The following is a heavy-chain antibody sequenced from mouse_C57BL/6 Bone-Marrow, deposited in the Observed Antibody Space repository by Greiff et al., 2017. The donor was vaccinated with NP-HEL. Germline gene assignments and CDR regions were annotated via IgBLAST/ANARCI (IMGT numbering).Heavy chain of an antibody. V-gene: IGHV14-4*01. Sequence: EVQLQQSGAELVRPGASVKLSCTASGFNIKDDYMHWVKQRPEQGLEWIGWIDPENGDTEYASKFQGKATITADTSSNTAYLQLSSLTSEDTAVYYCTTPAYYSNCGDCNWYFDVWGTGTTVTVSS. J-gene: IGHJ1*03. CDR1: GFNIKDDY. D-gene: IGHD2-5*01. CDR2: IDPENGDT. CDR3: TTPAYYSNCGDCNWYFDV.